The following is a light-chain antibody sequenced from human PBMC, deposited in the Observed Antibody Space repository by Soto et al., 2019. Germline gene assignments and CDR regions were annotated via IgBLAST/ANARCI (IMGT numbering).Light chain of an antibody. CDR3: AAWDDSQSGVYV. CDR2: RNN. Sequence: QTVVTQPPSASGTPGQRVTISCSGSSSNIGSNYVYWYQQLPGTAPKLLIYRNNQRPSGVPDRFSGSKSGTSASLAISGLRSEDEADYYCAAWDDSQSGVYVFGTGTKLTVL. J-gene: IGLJ1*01. CDR1: SSNIGSNY. V-gene: IGLV1-47*01.